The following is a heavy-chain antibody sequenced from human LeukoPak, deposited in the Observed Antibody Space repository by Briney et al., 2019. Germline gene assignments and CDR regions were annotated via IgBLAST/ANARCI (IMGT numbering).Heavy chain of an antibody. J-gene: IGHJ4*02. CDR1: GFSFTYAW. CDR2: ISSSSKTI. Sequence: PGGSLRLSCVASGFSFTYAWMSWVRQAPGKGLEWVSYISSSSKTIYYADSVKGRFTISRDNAKNSLYLQMNSLRDEDSAVYYCARDQGIFDYWGQGTLVTVSS. CDR3: ARDQGIFDY. V-gene: IGHV3-48*02.